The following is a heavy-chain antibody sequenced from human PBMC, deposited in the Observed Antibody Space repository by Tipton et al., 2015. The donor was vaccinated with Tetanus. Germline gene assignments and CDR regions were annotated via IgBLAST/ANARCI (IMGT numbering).Heavy chain of an antibody. Sequence: QLVQSGGEVKKPGESLKTSCKGSGYIFTNYWIGWVRQEPGKGLEWMGIIYPGDSDTRYSPSFQGQVTISVDKSINTAYLQWSSLKASDTSMFYCARAHCSDGVCNFDFWGQGALVTVAS. J-gene: IGHJ4*02. D-gene: IGHD2-15*01. CDR3: ARAHCSDGVCNFDF. V-gene: IGHV5-51*01. CDR1: GYIFTNYW. CDR2: IYPGDSDT.